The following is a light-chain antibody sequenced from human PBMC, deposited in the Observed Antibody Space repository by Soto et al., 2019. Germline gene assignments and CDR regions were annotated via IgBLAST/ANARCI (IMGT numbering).Light chain of an antibody. J-gene: IGKJ5*01. V-gene: IGKV3D-20*02. CDR2: GAS. CDR1: QSVSSSY. Sequence: EIVLTQSPGALSLPPGERATLSCRAIQSVSSSYLAWYQQKPGQAPRLLIYGASSRATGVPARFSGSGSGTDFTLTISSLEPEDFAVYYCQQRYRWPPITFGQGTRLEIK. CDR3: QQRYRWPPIT.